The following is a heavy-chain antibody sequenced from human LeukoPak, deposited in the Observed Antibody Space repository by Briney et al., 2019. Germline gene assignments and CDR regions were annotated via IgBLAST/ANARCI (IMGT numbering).Heavy chain of an antibody. D-gene: IGHD1-26*01. V-gene: IGHV4-59*08. CDR3: ARTVSGDYYGMDV. Sequence: PSETLSLTCTVSGGSISNSYWSWVRQPPGKGLEWIGYTSYSGSTNYYPSLRRRVTMSVDTSKDQFSLRLISVTAADTAVYYCARTVSGDYYGMDVWGQGTTVTVSS. CDR1: GGSISNSY. J-gene: IGHJ6*02. CDR2: TSYSGST.